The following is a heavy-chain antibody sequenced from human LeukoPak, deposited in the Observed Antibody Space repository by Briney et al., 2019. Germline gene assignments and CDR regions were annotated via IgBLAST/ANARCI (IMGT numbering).Heavy chain of an antibody. V-gene: IGHV1-8*01. CDR2: MNPNSGNT. D-gene: IGHD3-10*01. CDR1: GYTFTSYD. CDR3: ARGRGYGSGSYYDFIDY. J-gene: IGHJ4*02. Sequence: GASVKVSYKASGYTFTSYDINWVRQATGQGLEWMGWMNPNSGNTGYAQKFQGRVTMTRNTSISTAYMELSSLRSEDTAVYYCARGRGYGSGSYYDFIDYWGQGTLVTVSS.